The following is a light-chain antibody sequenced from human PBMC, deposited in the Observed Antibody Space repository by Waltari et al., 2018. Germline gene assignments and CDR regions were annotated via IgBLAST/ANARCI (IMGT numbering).Light chain of an antibody. CDR2: GTS. CDR3: QHYLNLPVA. CDR1: QSIRST. V-gene: IGKV3-20*01. J-gene: IGKJ3*01. Sequence: EIVLTQFPGTLSLSPGERVILSCRASQSIRSTLAWYQQKPGQAPRLLIYGTSNRATGIPDRFSGSGSGTDFSLTISRLDPEDCAVYYCQHYLNLPVAFGPGTKVEIK.